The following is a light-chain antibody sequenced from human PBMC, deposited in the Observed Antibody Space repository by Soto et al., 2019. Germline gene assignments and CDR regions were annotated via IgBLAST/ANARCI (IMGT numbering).Light chain of an antibody. J-gene: IGKJ1*01. Sequence: DIQMTQSPSTLSASVGDRVTITCRASQSISSWLAWYQQKPGKAPKLLIYDASSLESGVPSRFSGSGSGTEFTLTISSLQPDDFATYYCQHGRFGQGNKVEIK. CDR2: DAS. CDR1: QSISSW. V-gene: IGKV1-5*01. CDR3: QHGR.